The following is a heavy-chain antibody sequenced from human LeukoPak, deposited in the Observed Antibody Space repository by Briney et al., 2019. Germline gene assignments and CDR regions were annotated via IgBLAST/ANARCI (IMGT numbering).Heavy chain of an antibody. CDR2: IYYSGST. Sequence: PSETLSLTCTVSGGSISSYYWSWIRQPPGKRLEWIGYIYYSGSTNYNPSLKSRVTISVDTSKNQFSLKLSSVTAADTAVYYCARRVQYDFWSGYYSDYFDYWGQGTLVTVSS. V-gene: IGHV4-59*08. J-gene: IGHJ4*02. CDR1: GGSISSYY. D-gene: IGHD3-3*01. CDR3: ARRVQYDFWSGYYSDYFDY.